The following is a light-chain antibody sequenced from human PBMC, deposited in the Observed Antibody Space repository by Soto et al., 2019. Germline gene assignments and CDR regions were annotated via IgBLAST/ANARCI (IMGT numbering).Light chain of an antibody. Sequence: AIQMTQSPSSLSASVGDRVTITCRASQGIRNDLDWYQKKPGKAPKLLIYAASSLQRGVPSRFSGSGSGTDFTLTISSLQPEDFSTYYCLQDYNYPRTFGQGTKVEIK. V-gene: IGKV1-6*01. CDR3: LQDYNYPRT. CDR1: QGIRND. J-gene: IGKJ1*01. CDR2: AAS.